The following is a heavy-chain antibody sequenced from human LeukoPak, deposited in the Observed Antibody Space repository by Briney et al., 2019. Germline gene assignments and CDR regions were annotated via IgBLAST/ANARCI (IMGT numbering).Heavy chain of an antibody. J-gene: IGHJ5*02. CDR3: ATEFYDFLSGESWFDP. D-gene: IGHD3-9*01. V-gene: IGHV4-39*07. CDR1: GGSIGSYY. CDR2: IDYSGRT. Sequence: PSETLSLTCTVSGGSIGSYYWGWIRQPPGKGPEWIASIDYSGRTFYNPSLMSRVTISVDTSNNEFSLNLTSVTAADTAVYYCATEFYDFLSGESWFDPWGQGALVTVS.